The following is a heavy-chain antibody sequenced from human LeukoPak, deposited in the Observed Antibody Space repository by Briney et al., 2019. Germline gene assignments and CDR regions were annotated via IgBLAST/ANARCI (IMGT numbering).Heavy chain of an antibody. D-gene: IGHD6-13*01. CDR1: GFTFSSYW. V-gene: IGHV3-7*01. J-gene: IGHJ5*02. Sequence: GGSLRPSCAASGFTFSSYWMNWVRQAPGKGLEWVANIKQDGSEKKYVDSVKGRFTISGDNAKNSLYLQMNSLRAEDTAVYYCMTASRSSSWPPPTWGQGTLVTVSS. CDR2: IKQDGSEK. CDR3: MTASRSSSWPPPT.